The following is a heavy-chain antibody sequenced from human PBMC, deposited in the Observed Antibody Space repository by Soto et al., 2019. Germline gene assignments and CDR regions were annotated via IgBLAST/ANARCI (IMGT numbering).Heavy chain of an antibody. V-gene: IGHV3-23*01. J-gene: IGHJ4*02. D-gene: IGHD5-12*01. CDR2: ISGSGGST. CDR1: GFTFSSYA. Sequence: GGSLRLPCAASGFTFSSYAMSWVRQAPGKGLEWASGISGSGGSTYYADSVKGRFTISRDNSKNTLYLQMNSPRAEDTAVYYCAKSGVGEATITTYFDHWGQGTLVTVSS. CDR3: AKSGVGEATITTYFDH.